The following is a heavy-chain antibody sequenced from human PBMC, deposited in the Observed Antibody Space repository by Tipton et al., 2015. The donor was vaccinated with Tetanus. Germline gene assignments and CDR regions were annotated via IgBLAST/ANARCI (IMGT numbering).Heavy chain of an antibody. CDR3: ARVPTNPLAVDRPTDY. J-gene: IGHJ4*02. CDR1: GYTFSGFY. Sequence: QLVQSGAEVKKPGASVKVSCKTSGYTFSGFYMHWVRQAPGQGLEWMGWINPNSGDTNYAQKFQGRVTMTTDTPTSTAYMELRSLRSDDTAVYYCARVPTNPLAVDRPTDYWGQGTLVTVSS. CDR2: INPNSGDT. V-gene: IGHV1-2*02. D-gene: IGHD6-19*01.